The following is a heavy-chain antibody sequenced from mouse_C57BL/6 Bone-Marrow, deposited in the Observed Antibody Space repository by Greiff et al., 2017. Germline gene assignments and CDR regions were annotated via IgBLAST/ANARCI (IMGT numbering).Heavy chain of an antibody. J-gene: IGHJ1*03. Sequence: QVQLQQSGAELVKPGASVKLSCKASGYTFTEYTIHWVKQRSGQGLEWIGWFYPGSGSIKYNEKFKDKATLTADKYSSTVYMELSRLTSEDAAVYFCARHGTTVVAKDWYFDVWGTGTTVTVSS. D-gene: IGHD1-1*01. CDR3: ARHGTTVVAKDWYFDV. V-gene: IGHV1-62-2*01. CDR2: FYPGSGSI. CDR1: GYTFTEYT.